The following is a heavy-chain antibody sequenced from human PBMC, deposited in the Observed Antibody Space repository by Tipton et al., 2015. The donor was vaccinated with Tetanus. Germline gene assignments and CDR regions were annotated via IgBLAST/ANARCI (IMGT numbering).Heavy chain of an antibody. CDR2: IYYSGST. J-gene: IGHJ5*02. V-gene: IGHV4-59*01. D-gene: IGHD4-17*01. CDR1: GDSISSYY. Sequence: TLSLTCTVPGDSISSYYWSWIRQPPGKGLEWIGYIYYSGSTNYNPSLKSRVTISVDTSKNQFSLKLSSVTAADTAVYYCARGGRYDYGVQGWFDPWGQGTLVTVSS. CDR3: ARGGRYDYGVQGWFDP.